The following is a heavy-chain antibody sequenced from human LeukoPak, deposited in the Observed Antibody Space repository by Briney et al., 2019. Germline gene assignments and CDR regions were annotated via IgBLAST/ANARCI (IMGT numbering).Heavy chain of an antibody. D-gene: IGHD3-22*01. CDR2: IYPGDSDT. CDR3: ARQGYDSSGYYLLPFDY. V-gene: IGHV5-51*01. CDR1: GYRFTSYW. Sequence: GESLKISCKGSGYRFTSYWIAWVRQMPGKGLEWMGIIYPGDSDTRYSPSFEGQVTISADKSISTAYLQWSTLKASDTAVYYCARQGYDSSGYYLLPFDYWGQGSLVTVSS. J-gene: IGHJ4*02.